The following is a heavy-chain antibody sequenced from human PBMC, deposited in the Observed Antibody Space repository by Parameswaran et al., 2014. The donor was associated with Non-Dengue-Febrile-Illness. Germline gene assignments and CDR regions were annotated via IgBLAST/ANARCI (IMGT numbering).Heavy chain of an antibody. J-gene: IGHJ4*02. V-gene: IGHV3-23*01. CDR2: ISGSGGST. CDR3: AKGSKVHYYDSSGYYSPYFDY. D-gene: IGHD3-22*01. Sequence: GGSLRLSCAASGFTFSSYAMSWVRQAPGKGLEWVSAISGSGGSTYYADSVKGRFTISRDNSKNTLYLQMNSLRAEDTAVYYCAKGSKVHYYDSSGYYSPYFDYWGQGTLVTVSS. CDR1: GFTFSSYA.